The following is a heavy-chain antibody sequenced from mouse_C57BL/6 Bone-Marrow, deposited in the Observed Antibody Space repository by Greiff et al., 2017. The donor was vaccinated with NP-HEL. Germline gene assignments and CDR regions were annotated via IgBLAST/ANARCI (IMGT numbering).Heavy chain of an antibody. CDR1: GFTFSSYA. J-gene: IGHJ1*03. CDR2: ISSGGDYI. V-gene: IGHV5-9-1*02. Sequence: EVQGVESGEGLVKPGGSLKLSCAASGFTFSSYAMSWVRQTPEKRLEWVAYISSGGDYIYYVDTVKGRFTISRDNARNTLYLQMSSLKSEDTAMYYCTRGGLIYYGNWYFDVWGTGTTVTVSS. D-gene: IGHD2-1*01. CDR3: TRGGLIYYGNWYFDV.